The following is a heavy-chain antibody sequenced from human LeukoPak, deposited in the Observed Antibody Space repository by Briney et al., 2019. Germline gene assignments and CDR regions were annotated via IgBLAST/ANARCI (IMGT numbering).Heavy chain of an antibody. D-gene: IGHD3-22*01. V-gene: IGHV3-74*01. Sequence: GGSLRLSCAASGFAFSSYCMHWARQAPGKGLVWVSRINSDGSSTSYADSVKGRFTISRDNAKNTLYLQMNSLRAEDTAVYYCARAYYYDSSGYYGYWGQGTLVTVSS. CDR3: ARAYYYDSSGYYGY. J-gene: IGHJ4*02. CDR1: GFAFSSYC. CDR2: INSDGSST.